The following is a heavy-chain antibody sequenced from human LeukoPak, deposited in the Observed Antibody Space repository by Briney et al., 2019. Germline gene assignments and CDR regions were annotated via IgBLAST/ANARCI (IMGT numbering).Heavy chain of an antibody. CDR2: IYYSGST. D-gene: IGHD5-12*01. CDR1: GASVSSGSYS. Sequence: PSETLSLTCTVSGASVSSGSYSWSWIRQPPGKGLVWIGYIYYSGSTNYNPSLKSRVTISVDTSKNQFSLKLSSVTAADTAVYYCATSGAIVATIAFDYWGQGTLVTVSS. CDR3: ATSGAIVATIAFDY. J-gene: IGHJ4*02. V-gene: IGHV4-61*01.